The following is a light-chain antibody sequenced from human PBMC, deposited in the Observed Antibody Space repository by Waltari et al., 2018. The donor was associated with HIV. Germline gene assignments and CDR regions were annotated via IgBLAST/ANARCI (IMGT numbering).Light chain of an antibody. J-gene: IGKJ1*01. CDR1: QSISSF. V-gene: IGKV1-39*01. CDR2: GAS. CDR3: QQSDKTPWT. Sequence: DIQMTQPPSSLSASVGDRVTITCRASQSISSFLNWFQHKPGKAPKLLIYGASSLRSGVPSRFSGSGSGTDFTLTISSLQPDDFATYYCQQSDKTPWTFGQGTQVEVK.